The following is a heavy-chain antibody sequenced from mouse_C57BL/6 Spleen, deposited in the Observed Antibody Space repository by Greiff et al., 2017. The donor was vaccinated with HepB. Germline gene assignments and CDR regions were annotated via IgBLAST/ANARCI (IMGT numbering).Heavy chain of an antibody. V-gene: IGHV2-2*01. CDR2: IWSGGST. Sequence: VQVVESGPGLVQPSQSLSITCTVSGFSLTSYGVHWVRQSPGKGLEWLGVIWSGGSTDYNAAFISRLSISKDNSKSQVFFKMNSLQADDTAIYYCARKGLLRGYAMDYWGQGTSVTVSS. CDR3: ARKGLLRGYAMDY. J-gene: IGHJ4*01. D-gene: IGHD2-3*01. CDR1: GFSLTSYG.